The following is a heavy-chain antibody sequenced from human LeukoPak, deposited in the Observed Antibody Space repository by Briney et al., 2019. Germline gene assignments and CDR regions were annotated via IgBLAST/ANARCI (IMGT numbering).Heavy chain of an antibody. Sequence: GGSLRLSRAASGFTFSSYEMNWVRPAPGEGLEWVSSISSNSSYIYYADSVKGRFTISRDNAKNSLYLQMNSLRAEDTAVYYCARTRVQYYYGSGSYYPYYMDVWGKGTTVTISS. J-gene: IGHJ6*03. D-gene: IGHD3-10*01. V-gene: IGHV3-21*01. CDR2: ISSNSSYI. CDR1: GFTFSSYE. CDR3: ARTRVQYYYGSGSYYPYYMDV.